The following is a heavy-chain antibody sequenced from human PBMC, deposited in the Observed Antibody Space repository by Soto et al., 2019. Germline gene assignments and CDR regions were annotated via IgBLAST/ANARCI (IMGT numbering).Heavy chain of an antibody. J-gene: IGHJ4*02. D-gene: IGHD3-10*02. Sequence: QVQLVQSGAEVKKPGASVKVSCKASGYTFTSYGISWVRQAPGQGLEWMGWISNYNGDTNYAQKLQGRVTMTTDTSASTAYMGRRSLKSDDTAVYYCTRGGQLFAGNYFDYWGQGTLVTVSS. CDR3: TRGGQLFAGNYFDY. V-gene: IGHV1-18*01. CDR2: ISNYNGDT. CDR1: GYTFTSYG.